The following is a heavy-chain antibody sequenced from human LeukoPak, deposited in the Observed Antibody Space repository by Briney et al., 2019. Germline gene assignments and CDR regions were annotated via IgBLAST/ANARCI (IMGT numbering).Heavy chain of an antibody. CDR3: AKDQALGRAVAD. V-gene: IGHV3-23*01. CDR2: ISGSGGST. CDR1: GFTFSSYA. J-gene: IGHJ4*02. Sequence: GGSLRLSCAASGFTFSSYAMSWVRQAPGKGLEWVSAISGSGGSTYYADSVKGRFTISRDNSKNTLYLQMNSLRTKDTAVYYCAKDQALGRAVADWGQGTLVTVSS. D-gene: IGHD6-19*01.